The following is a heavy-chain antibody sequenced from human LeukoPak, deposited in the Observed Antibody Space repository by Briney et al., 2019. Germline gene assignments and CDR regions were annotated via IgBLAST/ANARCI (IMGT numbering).Heavy chain of an antibody. CDR2: ISWNSGSI. V-gene: IGHV3-9*01. Sequence: GGSLRLSCAASGFTFDDYAMHWVRQAPGKGLEWVSGISWNSGSIGYADSVKGRFTISRDNAKNSLYLQMNSLRAEDTAVYYCARLAAGRLFDYWGQGTLVTVSS. J-gene: IGHJ4*02. CDR1: GFTFDDYA. CDR3: ARLAAGRLFDY. D-gene: IGHD6-13*01.